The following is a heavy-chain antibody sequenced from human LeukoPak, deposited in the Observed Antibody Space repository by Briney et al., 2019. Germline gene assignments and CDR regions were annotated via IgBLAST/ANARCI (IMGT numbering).Heavy chain of an antibody. V-gene: IGHV5-10-1*01. J-gene: IGHJ4*02. Sequence: GGSLEISGEGSGSRFTSYWISWAGKLHGKGLEGMGKIDPGDANTTYSPSFLGHVTISVNKSINTAYLQWSSLNASVTATYFCVTIYSYAVDHWGQGTLVIVSS. CDR2: IDPGDANT. CDR1: GSRFTSYW. CDR3: VTIYSYAVDH. D-gene: IGHD3-16*01.